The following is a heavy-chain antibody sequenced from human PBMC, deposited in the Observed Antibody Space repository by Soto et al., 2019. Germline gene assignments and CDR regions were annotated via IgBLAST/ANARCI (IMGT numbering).Heavy chain of an antibody. Sequence: EVHLEESGGGLVQPGGSLRLSCAASGFSLSPYWMHWVRQVPGRGLEWVARLSSDGFGAAYADSVKGRFFISRDIARNTLSLQMNSLTAEDSAVYYCARDPGSGWEYLQHWGQGTLVTVSS. CDR3: ARDPGSGWEYLQH. D-gene: IGHD6-19*01. CDR1: GFSLSPYW. CDR2: LSSDGFGA. V-gene: IGHV3-74*03. J-gene: IGHJ1*01.